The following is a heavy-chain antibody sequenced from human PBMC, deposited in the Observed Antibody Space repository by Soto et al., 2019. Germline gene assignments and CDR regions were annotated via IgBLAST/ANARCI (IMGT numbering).Heavy chain of an antibody. V-gene: IGHV5-51*01. CDR2: IYPGDSET. J-gene: IGHJ5*02. CDR3: AGQHGSSSVWDWLAP. D-gene: IGHD6-6*01. Sequence: LGESLKIYCKGSGDSVTSYWIGRVRQMPGKGLEWMGIIYPGDSETRYSPSFQGQVTISADKSISTAYLQWSSLKASDTAMYYCAGQHGSSSVWDWLAPWGKGNLVTVSS. CDR1: GDSVTSYW.